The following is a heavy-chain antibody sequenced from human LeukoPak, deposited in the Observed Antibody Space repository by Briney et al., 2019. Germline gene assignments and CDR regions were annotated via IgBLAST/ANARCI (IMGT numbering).Heavy chain of an antibody. CDR2: ISGSGGST. J-gene: IGHJ2*01. D-gene: IGHD2-15*01. V-gene: IGHV3-23*01. Sequence: GGSLRLSCAASGFTFSSYWMSWVRQAPGKGLEWVSAISGSGGSTYYADSVKGRFTISRDNSKNTLYLQMNSLRAEDTAVYYCAKDQALGYVNLWGRGTLVTVFS. CDR1: GFTFSSYW. CDR3: AKDQALGYVNL.